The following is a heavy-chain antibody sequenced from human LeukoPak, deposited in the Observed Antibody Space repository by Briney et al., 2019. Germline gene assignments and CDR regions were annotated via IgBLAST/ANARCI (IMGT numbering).Heavy chain of an antibody. Sequence: SETLSLTCAVSGNSISGYYWSWIRQAAGNGLEWIGRIHTSGSTNYNPSLKSRITISVDTSKNHFSLKLSSVTAADTAVYYCARDGGSGWYNYWGQGTLVTVSS. D-gene: IGHD6-19*01. CDR1: GNSISGYY. J-gene: IGHJ4*02. CDR3: ARDGGSGWYNY. V-gene: IGHV4-4*07. CDR2: IHTSGST.